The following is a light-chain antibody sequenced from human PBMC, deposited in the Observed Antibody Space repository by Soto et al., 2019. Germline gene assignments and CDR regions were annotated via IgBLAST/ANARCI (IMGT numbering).Light chain of an antibody. J-gene: IGKJ4*01. CDR3: QQYGSSPPLT. CDR2: GAS. CDR1: QSVRSSS. V-gene: IGKV3-20*01. Sequence: NVLTQSAGTLSLSPGERATLSCRAVQSVRSSSLAWYQQKPGQAPRLLIYGASSRATGIPDRFSGSGSGTDFTLTISRLEPEDFAVYYCQQYGSSPPLTFGGGTKVDIK.